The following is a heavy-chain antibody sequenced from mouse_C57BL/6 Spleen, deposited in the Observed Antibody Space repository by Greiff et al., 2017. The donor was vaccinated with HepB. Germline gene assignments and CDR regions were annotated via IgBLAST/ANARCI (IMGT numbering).Heavy chain of an antibody. CDR1: GYAFSSYW. J-gene: IGHJ2*01. CDR3: ARKLGYITTVVASDC. V-gene: IGHV1-80*01. Sequence: QVQLQQSGAELVKPGASVKISCKASGYAFSSYWMNWVKQRPGKGLEWIGQIYPGDGDTNYNGKFKGKATLTADKSSSTAYMQLSSLTSEDSAVYFCARKLGYITTVVASDCWGQGTTLTVSS. D-gene: IGHD1-1*01. CDR2: IYPGDGDT.